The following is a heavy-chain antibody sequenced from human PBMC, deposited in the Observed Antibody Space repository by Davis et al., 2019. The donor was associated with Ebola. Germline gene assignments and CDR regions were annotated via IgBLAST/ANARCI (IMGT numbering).Heavy chain of an antibody. Sequence: SLKISCAASGFTFDDCAMHWVRQVPGKGLEWVSGINWNSVNIGYADSVKGRFTISRDNAKNSLYLQMTSLRAEDTAVYYCARWRYSYGAFDYWGQGTLVTVSS. V-gene: IGHV3-9*01. CDR3: ARWRYSYGAFDY. CDR1: GFTFDDCA. CDR2: INWNSVNI. J-gene: IGHJ4*02. D-gene: IGHD5-18*01.